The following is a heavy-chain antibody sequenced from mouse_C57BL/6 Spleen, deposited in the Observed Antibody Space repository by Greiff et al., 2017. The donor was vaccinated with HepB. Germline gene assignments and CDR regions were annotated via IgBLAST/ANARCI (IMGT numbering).Heavy chain of an antibody. Sequence: DVQLQESGGGLVKPGGSLKLSCAASGFTFSDYGMHWVRQAPEKGLEWVAYISSGSSTIYYADTVKGRFTISRDNAKNTLFLQMTSLRSEDTAMYYCARGLTWFAYWGQGTLVTVSA. CDR3: ARGLTWFAY. J-gene: IGHJ3*01. CDR2: ISSGSSTI. V-gene: IGHV5-17*01. CDR1: GFTFSDYG. D-gene: IGHD1-3*01.